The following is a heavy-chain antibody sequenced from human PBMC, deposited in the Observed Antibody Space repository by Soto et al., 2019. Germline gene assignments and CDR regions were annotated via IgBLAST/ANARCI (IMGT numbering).Heavy chain of an antibody. V-gene: IGHV4-61*01. CDR2: VYYSGST. Sequence: QVQLQASGPGLVKPSETLSITCTVSGASVNSENYYWSWIRQPPGKGLEWIGYVYYSGSTNYNPFLTSRAIISLDTYKNQGLRKITSMTSADTAFYYCARGVLRFMQGFDPWGQGTLGTVSS. CDR1: GASVNSENYY. D-gene: IGHD3-3*01. J-gene: IGHJ5*02. CDR3: ARGVLRFMQGFDP.